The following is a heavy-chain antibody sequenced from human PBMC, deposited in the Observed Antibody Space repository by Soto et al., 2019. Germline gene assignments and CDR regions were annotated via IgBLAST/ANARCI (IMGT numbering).Heavy chain of an antibody. CDR1: GGTFSSYA. Sequence: ASVKVSCKASGGTFSSYAISWVRQAPGQGLEWMGGIIPIFGTANYAQKFQGRVTITADKSTSTAYMELSSLRSEDTAVYYCARGTLWFWELLSYYYGMDVWCQGTTVTVSS. J-gene: IGHJ6*02. D-gene: IGHD3-10*01. CDR3: ARGTLWFWELLSYYYGMDV. CDR2: IIPIFGTA. V-gene: IGHV1-69*06.